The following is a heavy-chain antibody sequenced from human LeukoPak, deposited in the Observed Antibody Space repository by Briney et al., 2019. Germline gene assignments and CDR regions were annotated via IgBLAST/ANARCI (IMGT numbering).Heavy chain of an antibody. CDR3: TRPRFGELA. J-gene: IGHJ6*02. V-gene: IGHV3-73*01. CDR1: GFSFSGSA. D-gene: IGHD3-10*01. Sequence: GGSLRLYCAASGFSFSGSAMHWVRQTSGKGLEWVGRIRSKSNSYATAYAASVKGRFTISRDDSKNTAYLQMSSLKTEDTAVYYCTRPRFGELAWGQGTTVTVSS. CDR2: IRSKSNSYAT.